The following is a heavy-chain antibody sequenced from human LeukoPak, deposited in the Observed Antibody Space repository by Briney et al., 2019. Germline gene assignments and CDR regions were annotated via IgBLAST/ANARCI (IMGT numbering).Heavy chain of an antibody. Sequence: PGGSLRLSCAASGLTFKNFAMSWVRQAPGKGLEWLAVTSGDEDSTHYADSVRGHFVISTDNSKNTLFLHMNSLRAEDTAVYYCTIDLMTGFSSGWCFGYWGQGTLVTVSS. D-gene: IGHD6-19*01. CDR2: TSGDEDST. CDR3: TIDLMTGFSSGWCFGY. V-gene: IGHV3-23*01. J-gene: IGHJ4*02. CDR1: GLTFKNFA.